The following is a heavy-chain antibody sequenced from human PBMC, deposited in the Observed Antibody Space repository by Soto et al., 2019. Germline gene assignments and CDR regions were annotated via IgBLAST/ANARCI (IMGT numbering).Heavy chain of an antibody. CDR3: ARDPLLYYYDSSGYSFDY. Sequence: GSALRLSCAAPGFTFSSYGMHWVRQAPGKGLEWVAVIWYDGSNKYYADSVKGRFTISRDNSKNTLYLQMNSLRAEDTAVYYCARDPLLYYYDSSGYSFDYWGQGTLVTVSS. D-gene: IGHD3-22*01. V-gene: IGHV3-33*01. CDR1: GFTFSSYG. J-gene: IGHJ4*02. CDR2: IWYDGSNK.